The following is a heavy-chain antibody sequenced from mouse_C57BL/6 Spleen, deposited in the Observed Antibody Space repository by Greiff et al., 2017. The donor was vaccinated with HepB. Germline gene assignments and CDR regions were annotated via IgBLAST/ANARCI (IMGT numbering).Heavy chain of an antibody. CDR2: IDPSSGGT. V-gene: IGHV1-72*01. J-gene: IGHJ3*01. CDR1: GYTFTSYW. CDR3: ARPYGYDGLWFAY. Sequence: QVQLQQPGAELVKPGASVKLSCKASGYTFTSYWMHWVKQRPGRGLEWIGRIDPSSGGTKYNEKFKSKATLTVDKPSSTAYMQLSSLTSEDSAVYYWARPYGYDGLWFAYWGKGTLVTVSA. D-gene: IGHD2-2*01.